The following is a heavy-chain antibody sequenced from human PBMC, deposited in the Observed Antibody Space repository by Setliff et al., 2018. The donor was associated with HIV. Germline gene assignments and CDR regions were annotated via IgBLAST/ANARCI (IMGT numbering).Heavy chain of an antibody. J-gene: IGHJ5*02. CDR3: ASQPYNSGWFGGWFDP. CDR2: IYYSGST. Sequence: NPSETLSLTCTVSGDSISNYYWSWIRQPPGKGLEWIGHIYYSGSTDYNPSLTSRVIISVDPSKNQFTLMLNSVTAADTAVYYCASQPYNSGWFGGWFDPWGQGTLVTVSS. V-gene: IGHV4-59*12. CDR1: GDSISNYY. D-gene: IGHD6-19*01.